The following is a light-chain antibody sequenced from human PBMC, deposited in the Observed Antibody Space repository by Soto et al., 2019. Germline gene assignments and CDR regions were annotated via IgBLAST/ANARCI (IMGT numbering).Light chain of an antibody. Sequence: EIVLTQSPCTLSLSPGERATLPCRASQSVSSSYLAWYQQKPGQAPRLLIYGASSRATGIPDRFSGSGSGTYFTLTIGSLQPEDIATYFCHQTYTSLWTFGQGTKVDIK. CDR1: QSVSSSY. CDR2: GAS. CDR3: HQTYTSLWT. J-gene: IGKJ1*01. V-gene: IGKV3-20*01.